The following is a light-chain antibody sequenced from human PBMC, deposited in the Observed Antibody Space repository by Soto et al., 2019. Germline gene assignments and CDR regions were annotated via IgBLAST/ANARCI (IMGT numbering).Light chain of an antibody. CDR3: QQGYSSPHSIT. J-gene: IGKJ5*01. CDR2: GAS. Sequence: DIQMAQSPSSLSASVGDTVTITCRASQSIGSHLNWYQQKAGKAPKVLIYGASSLQGGVPSRFTGSGSGTEFTLTISTLQPDHFATYYCQQGYSSPHSITFGQGTRLDIK. V-gene: IGKV1-39*01. CDR1: QSIGSH.